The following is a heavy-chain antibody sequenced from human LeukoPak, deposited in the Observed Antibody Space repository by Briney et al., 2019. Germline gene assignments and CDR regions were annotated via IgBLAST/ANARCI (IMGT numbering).Heavy chain of an antibody. V-gene: IGHV3-7*01. CDR3: ASDHDSSSWFWSFDY. CDR2: IKQDGSEK. J-gene: IGHJ4*02. D-gene: IGHD6-13*01. CDR1: GFTFSSYW. Sequence: GGSLRLSCAASGFTFSSYWMSWVRQAPGKGLEWVANIKQDGSEKYYVDSVKGRFTISRDNAKNSLYLQMNGLRAEDTAVYYCASDHDSSSWFWSFDYWGQGTLVTVSS.